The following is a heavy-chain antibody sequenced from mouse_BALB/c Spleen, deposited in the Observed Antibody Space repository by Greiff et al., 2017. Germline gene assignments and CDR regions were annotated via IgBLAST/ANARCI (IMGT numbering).Heavy chain of an antibody. CDR3: ARGGYDGRCYFDY. Sequence: VQLQQSGAELVKPGASVKLSCTASGFNIKDTYMHWVKQRPEQGLEWIGRIDPANGNTKYDPKFQGKATITADTSSNTAYLQLSSLTSEDTAVYYCARGGYDGRCYFDYWGQGTTLTVSS. D-gene: IGHD2-2*01. CDR1: GFNIKDTY. CDR2: IDPANGNT. J-gene: IGHJ2*01. V-gene: IGHV14-3*02.